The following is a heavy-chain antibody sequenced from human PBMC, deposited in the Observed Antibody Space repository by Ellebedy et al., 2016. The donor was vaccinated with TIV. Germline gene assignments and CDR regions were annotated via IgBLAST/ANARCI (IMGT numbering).Heavy chain of an antibody. Sequence: PGGSLRLSCVVSGFTFSSYWMHWVRQAPGKGLVWVSRINRDGGSTNYADSVKGRFTISSDNAKNTVYRHMNSLRDDDTAVYYCARGGYDALYLDYWGQGILVTVSS. CDR1: GFTFSSYW. CDR3: ARGGYDALYLDY. D-gene: IGHD5-12*01. CDR2: INRDGGST. V-gene: IGHV3-74*01. J-gene: IGHJ4*02.